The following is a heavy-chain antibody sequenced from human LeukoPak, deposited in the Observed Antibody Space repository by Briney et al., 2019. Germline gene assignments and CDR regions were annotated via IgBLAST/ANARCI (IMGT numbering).Heavy chain of an antibody. CDR2: IYSGGRI. CDR1: GFTLSSYE. Sequence: GSLRLSCTASGFTLSSYEMSWIRQPPGKGLEWIGSIYSGGRIYYNPSLKSRVSISIDTSNNDLSLKVTSVTAADTAGYYCARAPWAYGNYVHAFDIWGQGTMVTVSS. D-gene: IGHD4-11*01. CDR3: ARAPWAYGNYVHAFDI. V-gene: IGHV4-39*07. J-gene: IGHJ3*02.